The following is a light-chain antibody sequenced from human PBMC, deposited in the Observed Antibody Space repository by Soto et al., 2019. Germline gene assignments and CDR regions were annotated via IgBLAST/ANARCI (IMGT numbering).Light chain of an antibody. CDR2: KAS. J-gene: IGKJ1*01. CDR3: QEYDSYSRT. CDR1: QSISTW. V-gene: IGKV1-5*03. Sequence: DIQMTQSPSTLSASVGDRVTITCRASQSISTWVAWYQQKPGKAPNLLIYKASTLESGVPSRFSGSGSGTDFTLTISSLQPGDFATYYCQEYDSYSRTFGQGTKVDIK.